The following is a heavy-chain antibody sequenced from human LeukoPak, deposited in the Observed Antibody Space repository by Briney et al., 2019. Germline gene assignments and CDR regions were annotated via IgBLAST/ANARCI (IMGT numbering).Heavy chain of an antibody. D-gene: IGHD1-26*01. Sequence: ASLKVSCKASGYTFTSYYMHWVRQAPGQGLEWMGIINPSGGSTSYAQKFQGRLSLTRDMSTSTDYMELSSLRSEDTAVYYCARDNSVGDTAWWFDPWGQGTLVTVSS. CDR1: GYTFTSYY. CDR2: INPSGGST. V-gene: IGHV1-46*01. CDR3: ARDNSVGDTAWWFDP. J-gene: IGHJ5*02.